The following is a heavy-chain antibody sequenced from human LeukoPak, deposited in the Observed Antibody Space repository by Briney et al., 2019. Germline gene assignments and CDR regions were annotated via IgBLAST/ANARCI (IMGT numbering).Heavy chain of an antibody. D-gene: IGHD6-19*01. CDR1: GGSFSGYY. V-gene: IGHV4-34*01. J-gene: IGHJ4*02. CDR3: ARRPHSYSGWPPYYFDY. Sequence: SETLSLTCAVYGGSFSGYYWSWIRQPPGKGLEWIGEINHSGSTNYNPSLKSRVTISVDTSKNQFSLKLSSVTAADTAVYYCARRPHSYSGWPPYYFDYWGREPWSPSPQ. CDR2: INHSGST.